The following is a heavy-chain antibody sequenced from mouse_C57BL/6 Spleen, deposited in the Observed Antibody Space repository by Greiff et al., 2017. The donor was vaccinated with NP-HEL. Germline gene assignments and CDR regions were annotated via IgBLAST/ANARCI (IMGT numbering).Heavy chain of an antibody. J-gene: IGHJ2*01. V-gene: IGHV14-4*01. CDR2: IDPENGDT. Sequence: EVQLQQSGAELVRPGASVKLSCTASGFNIKDDYMHWVKQRPEQGLEWIGWIDPENGDTEYASKFQGKATITADTSSNTAYLQLSSLTSEDTAVYYCTTGQLRLRGQGTTLTVSS. CDR1: GFNIKDDY. D-gene: IGHD3-2*02. CDR3: TTGQLRL.